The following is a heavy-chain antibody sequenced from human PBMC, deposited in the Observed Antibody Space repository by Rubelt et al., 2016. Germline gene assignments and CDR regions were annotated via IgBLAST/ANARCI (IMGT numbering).Heavy chain of an antibody. D-gene: IGHD6-6*01. Sequence: SGSTYYNPSLKSRVTISVDTSKNQFSLKLSSVTAADTAVYYCARETLSYAFDIWGQGTMVTVSS. V-gene: IGHV4-39*07. CDR2: SGST. J-gene: IGHJ3*02. CDR3: ARETLSYAFDI.